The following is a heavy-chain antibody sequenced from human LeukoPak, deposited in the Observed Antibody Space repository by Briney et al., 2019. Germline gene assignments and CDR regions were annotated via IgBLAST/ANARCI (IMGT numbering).Heavy chain of an antibody. D-gene: IGHD1-1*01. J-gene: IGHJ5*02. CDR1: GGSISSSSYY. CDR2: IYYSGST. Sequence: SETLSLTCTVSGGSISSSSYYWGWIRQPPGKGLEWIGYIYYSGSTNYNPSLKSRVTISADTSKNQFSLKLSSVTAADTAVYYCARGRGTTWGQGTLVTVSS. CDR3: ARGRGTT. V-gene: IGHV4-39*01.